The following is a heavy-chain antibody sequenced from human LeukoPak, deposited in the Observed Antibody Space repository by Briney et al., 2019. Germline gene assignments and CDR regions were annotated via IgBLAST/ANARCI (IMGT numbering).Heavy chain of an antibody. CDR1: GGSISSYY. V-gene: IGHV4-59*01. CDR3: ANVPKAGTQPTS. D-gene: IGHD2-2*01. J-gene: IGHJ5*02. CDR2: IYYSGST. Sequence: PSETLSLTCTVSGGSISSYYWSWIRQPPGKGLEWIGYIYYSGSTIYNPSLKSRVTISVDTSKNQFSLKLSSVTAADTAVYYCANVPKAGTQPTSWGQGTLVTVSS.